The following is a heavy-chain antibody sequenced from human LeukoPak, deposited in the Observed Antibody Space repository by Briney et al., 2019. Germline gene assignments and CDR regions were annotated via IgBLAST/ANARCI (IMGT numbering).Heavy chain of an antibody. CDR2: VYYSGRT. V-gene: IGHV4-39*07. CDR1: GGSISSSGYY. CDR3: ARDSAPNYFDS. J-gene: IGHJ4*02. Sequence: SETLSLTCTLSGGSISSSGYYWAWIRQPPGKGLEWIGSVYYSGRTYYNPSLKSRVTMSLDTSKNQFSLNLSSVTAADTAVYYCARDSAPNYFDSWGQGTLVTVSS.